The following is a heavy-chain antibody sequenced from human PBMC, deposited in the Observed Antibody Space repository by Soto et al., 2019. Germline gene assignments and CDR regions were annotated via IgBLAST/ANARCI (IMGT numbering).Heavy chain of an antibody. CDR2: ISAYNGNT. D-gene: IGHD3-3*01. Sequence: ASVKVSCKASGYTFTSYGISWVRQAPGQGLEWMGWISAYNGNTNYAQKLQGRVTMTTDTSTSTAYMELRSLRSDDTSVYYCARDGTDFWSGYQGWFDPWGRGTLVTVSS. CDR1: GYTFTSYG. CDR3: ARDGTDFWSGYQGWFDP. J-gene: IGHJ5*02. V-gene: IGHV1-18*04.